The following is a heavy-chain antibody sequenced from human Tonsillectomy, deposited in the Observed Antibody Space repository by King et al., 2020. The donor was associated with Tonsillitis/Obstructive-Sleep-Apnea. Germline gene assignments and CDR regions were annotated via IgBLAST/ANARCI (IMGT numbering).Heavy chain of an antibody. Sequence: VQLVESGGGLVQPGGSLRLSCAASGFTFSSYDTSWVRQAPGKGLEWVSGISANGGSTYYSDSVKGRFTISRDNSKNTLYLQMNSLRAEDTAVYYCAKDENWYFDLWGRGTLVTVSS. CDR1: GFTFSSYD. V-gene: IGHV3-23*04. J-gene: IGHJ2*01. CDR3: AKDENWYFDL. CDR2: ISANGGST.